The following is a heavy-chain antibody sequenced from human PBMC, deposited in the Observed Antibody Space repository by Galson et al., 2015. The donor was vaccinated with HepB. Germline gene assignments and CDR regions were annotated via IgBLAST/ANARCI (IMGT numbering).Heavy chain of an antibody. CDR1: GFICSSYW. D-gene: IGHD6-25*01. V-gene: IGHV3-7*01. CDR3: VRRQRLAYADAFDI. J-gene: IGHJ3*02. CDR2: INQDGSVK. Sequence: SLRLSCAASGFICSSYWMSWVRQAPGKGLEWVANINQDGSVKQYVDSVRGRFTIPRDNVENSLFLQMNGLRAEDTAIYYCVRRQRLAYADAFDIWGQGATVTVSS.